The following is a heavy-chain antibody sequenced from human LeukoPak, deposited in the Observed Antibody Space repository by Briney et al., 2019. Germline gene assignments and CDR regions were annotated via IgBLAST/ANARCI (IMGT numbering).Heavy chain of an antibody. CDR1: GGSFSGYY. V-gene: IGHV4-34*01. CDR2: INHSGST. J-gene: IGHJ4*02. Sequence: PSETPSLTCAVYGGSFSGYYWSWIRQPPGKGLEWIGEINHSGSTNYNPSLKSRVTISVDTSKNQFSLKLSSVTAADTAVYYCAIGAAAGGPDYWGQGTLVTVSS. CDR3: AIGAAAGGPDY. D-gene: IGHD6-13*01.